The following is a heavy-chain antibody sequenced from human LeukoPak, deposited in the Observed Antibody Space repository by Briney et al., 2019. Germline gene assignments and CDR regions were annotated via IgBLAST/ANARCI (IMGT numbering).Heavy chain of an antibody. CDR2: ISYDGSNK. V-gene: IGHV3-30*04. J-gene: IGHJ4*02. D-gene: IGHD3-22*01. Sequence: PGRSLRLSCAASGFTFSSYAMHWVRQAPGKGLEWVAVISYDGSNKYYADSVKGRFTISRDNSKNTLYLQMNSLRAEDTAVYYCARTYYYDSSGPYWGQGTLVTVSS. CDR1: GFTFSSYA. CDR3: ARTYYYDSSGPY.